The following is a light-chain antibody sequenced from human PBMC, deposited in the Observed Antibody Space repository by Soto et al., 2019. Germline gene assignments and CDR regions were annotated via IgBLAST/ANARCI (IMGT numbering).Light chain of an antibody. Sequence: QSALTQPASVSGSPGQSITISCTGTSSDFGLYDYVSWYQQHPGKAPQLMIYAVSNRPSGVSNRFSASKSGNTASLFISGLQAEDEADYYCSSYTSDSSYVFGSGTKATVL. J-gene: IGLJ1*01. CDR3: SSYTSDSSYV. CDR2: AVS. V-gene: IGLV2-14*01. CDR1: SSDFGLYDY.